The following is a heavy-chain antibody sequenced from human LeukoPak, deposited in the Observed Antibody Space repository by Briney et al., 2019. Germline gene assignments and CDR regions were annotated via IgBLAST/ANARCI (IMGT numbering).Heavy chain of an antibody. J-gene: IGHJ4*02. D-gene: IGHD3-3*01. CDR1: GGSISSYY. Sequence: SETLSLTCTVSGGSISSYYWSWIRQPPGKGLEWIGYIYYSGSTNYNPSLKSRVTISVDTSKNQFSLKLSSVTAADTAVYYCARHGRRFLEWLEPHWGRGTLVTVSS. CDR3: ARHGRRFLEWLEPH. V-gene: IGHV4-59*08. CDR2: IYYSGST.